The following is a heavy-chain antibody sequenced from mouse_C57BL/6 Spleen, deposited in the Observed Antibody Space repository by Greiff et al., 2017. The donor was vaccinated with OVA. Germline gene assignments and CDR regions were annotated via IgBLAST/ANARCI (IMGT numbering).Heavy chain of an antibody. CDR3: ARDRGYGSSFFAY. CDR1: GYSITSGYY. CDR2: ISYDGSN. J-gene: IGHJ3*01. Sequence: EVQLVESGPGLVKPSQSLSLTCSVTGYSITSGYYWNWIRQFPGNKLEWMGYISYDGSNNYNPSLKNRISITRDTSKNQFFLKLNSVTTEDTATYYCARDRGYGSSFFAYWGQGTLVTVSA. D-gene: IGHD1-1*01. V-gene: IGHV3-6*01.